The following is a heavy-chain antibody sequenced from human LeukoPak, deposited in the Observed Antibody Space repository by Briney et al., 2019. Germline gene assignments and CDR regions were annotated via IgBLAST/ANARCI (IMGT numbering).Heavy chain of an antibody. CDR1: GFSFSSYV. D-gene: IGHD2-8*02. CDR3: AKEPWSFDY. V-gene: IGHV3-23*01. Sequence: GGSLRLSCAASGFSFSSYVMSWVRRAPGKGLDWVSGIRGSGDSTYYADSVKGRFTISRDNSKNTLYLQMNSLRAEDTAVYYCAKEPWSFDYWGQGTLVTVSS. J-gene: IGHJ4*02. CDR2: IRGSGDST.